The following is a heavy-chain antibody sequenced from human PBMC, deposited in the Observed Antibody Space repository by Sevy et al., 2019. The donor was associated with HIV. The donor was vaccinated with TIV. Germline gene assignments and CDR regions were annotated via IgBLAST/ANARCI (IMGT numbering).Heavy chain of an antibody. V-gene: IGHV3-20*04. Sequence: GGSLRLSCAASGFTFDDCGMSWVRQAPGKGLEWVSGINWNGGSTGYADSVKGRFTISRDNAKNSLYLQMNSLRADDTALYYCARVGASGTYSHFDYWSLGTLVTVSS. CDR3: ARVGASGTYSHFDY. D-gene: IGHD1-26*01. CDR2: INWNGGST. CDR1: GFTFDDCG. J-gene: IGHJ4*02.